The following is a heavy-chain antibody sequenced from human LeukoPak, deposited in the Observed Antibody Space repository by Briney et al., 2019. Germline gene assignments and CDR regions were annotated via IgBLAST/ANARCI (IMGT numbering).Heavy chain of an antibody. Sequence: SETLSLTCTVSGGSISSSSYYWGWLRQPPGKGLEWIGSIYYSGSTYYNPSLKSRVTISVDKSKNQFSLKLSSVTAADTAVYYCARSLVVTAGPHYYYMDVWGKGTTVTVSS. J-gene: IGHJ6*03. CDR1: GGSISSSSYY. CDR2: IYYSGST. V-gene: IGHV4-39*07. CDR3: ARSLVVTAGPHYYYMDV. D-gene: IGHD2-21*02.